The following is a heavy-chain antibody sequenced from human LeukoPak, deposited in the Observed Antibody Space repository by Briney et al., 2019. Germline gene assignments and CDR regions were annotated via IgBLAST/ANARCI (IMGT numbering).Heavy chain of an antibody. Sequence: SETLSLTCTVSGGSISSSSYYWGWIRQPPGKGLEWIGSIYYSGSTYYNPSLKSRVTISVDTSKNQFSLKLSSVPAADTAVYYCARLSRNPGYSSGWPYFDYWGQGTLVTVSS. J-gene: IGHJ4*01. CDR3: ARLSRNPGYSSGWPYFDY. D-gene: IGHD6-19*01. V-gene: IGHV4-39*01. CDR1: GGSISSSSYY. CDR2: IYYSGST.